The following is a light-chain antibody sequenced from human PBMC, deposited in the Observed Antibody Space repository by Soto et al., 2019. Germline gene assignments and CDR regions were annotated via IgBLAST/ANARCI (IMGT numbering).Light chain of an antibody. V-gene: IGKV1-9*01. J-gene: IGKJ5*01. CDR2: AGS. CDR1: QGISSY. Sequence: DIQLTQSPSILSASVGERVTLTCRASQGISSYVVGYQQQPANEPKLLIYAGSTLQSGVTSRFSGSGSGTEFSLTTSSLQDEDFATEYCQQLYSYSRTFGQGTRLDIK. CDR3: QQLYSYSRT.